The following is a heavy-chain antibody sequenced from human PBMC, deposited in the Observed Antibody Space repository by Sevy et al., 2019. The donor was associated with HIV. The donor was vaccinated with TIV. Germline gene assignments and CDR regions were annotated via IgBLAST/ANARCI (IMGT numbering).Heavy chain of an antibody. CDR3: AKDLYSSSWYEAGYYYYYGMDV. V-gene: IGHV3-23*01. D-gene: IGHD6-13*01. CDR1: GFTFSSYA. CDR2: LSGSGGRT. J-gene: IGHJ6*02. Sequence: GGSLRLSCAASGFTFSSYAMSWVRQAPGKGLEWVSALSGSGGRTYHADSVKGRFTISRDNSKNTLYLQMNSLRAEDMAVYYCAKDLYSSSWYEAGYYYYYGMDVWGQGTTVTVSS.